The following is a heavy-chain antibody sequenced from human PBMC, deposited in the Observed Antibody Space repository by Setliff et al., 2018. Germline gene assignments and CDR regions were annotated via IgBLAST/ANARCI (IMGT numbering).Heavy chain of an antibody. CDR3: ARGYQVTPPRADAFDI. Sequence: SVKVSCKASGGNFNNYAINWVRQAPGQGLEWVGRIIPLFGTTNIAQEFQGRVTITADESTETTYMDLTSLRSEDTAVYYCARGYQVTPPRADAFDIWG. V-gene: IGHV1-69*13. CDR1: GGNFNNYA. D-gene: IGHD2-2*01. J-gene: IGHJ3*02. CDR2: IIPLFGTT.